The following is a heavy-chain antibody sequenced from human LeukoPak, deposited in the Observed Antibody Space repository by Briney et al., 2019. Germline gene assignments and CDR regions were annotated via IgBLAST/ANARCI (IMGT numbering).Heavy chain of an antibody. CDR1: GYIFTSYW. CDR2: IYPGDSDT. D-gene: IGHD3-3*01. J-gene: IGHJ4*02. CDR3: ARRDYDDYTDC. Sequence: GESLKISCKGSGYIFTSYWIGWVRQMPGKGLEWMGIIYPGDSDTRYSPSFQGQVTISVDKSITTAYLQWSSLKASDTGMYYCARRDYDDYTDCWGQGTLVTVSS. V-gene: IGHV5-51*01.